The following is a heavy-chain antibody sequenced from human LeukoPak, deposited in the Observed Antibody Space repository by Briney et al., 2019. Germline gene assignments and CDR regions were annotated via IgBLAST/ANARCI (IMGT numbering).Heavy chain of an antibody. CDR1: GYTLTDYY. J-gene: IGHJ4*02. CDR3: ARGVVYYRLDF. D-gene: IGHD3-22*01. Sequence: ASVNVSCKASGYTLTDYYIHWVRQAPGQGLEWMGWTNPTSGDTNYAQRFQGRVTMTRDTSTSTAYMELSGLRSDDTAIYYCARGVVYYRLDFWGQGALVAVSS. CDR2: TNPTSGDT. V-gene: IGHV1-2*02.